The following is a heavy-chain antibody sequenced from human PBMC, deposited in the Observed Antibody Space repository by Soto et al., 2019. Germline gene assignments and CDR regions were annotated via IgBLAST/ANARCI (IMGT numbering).Heavy chain of an antibody. J-gene: IGHJ4*02. CDR3: ARGPGGYCSGGSCYPKYYFDY. D-gene: IGHD2-15*01. V-gene: IGHV1-69*01. Sequence: QVQLVQSGAEVKKPGSSVKVSCKASGGTFSSYAIRWVRQAPGQGLEWMGGIIPIFGTANYAQKFQGRVTITADESTSTAYMELSSLRSEDTAVYYCARGPGGYCSGGSCYPKYYFDYWGQGTLVTVSS. CDR2: IIPIFGTA. CDR1: GGTFSSYA.